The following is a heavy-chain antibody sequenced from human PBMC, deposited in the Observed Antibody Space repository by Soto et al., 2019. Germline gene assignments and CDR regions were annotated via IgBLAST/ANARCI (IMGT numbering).Heavy chain of an antibody. D-gene: IGHD3-10*01. V-gene: IGHV3-30-3*01. CDR3: ARDFTRYYYGSGSYYILEY. J-gene: IGHJ4*02. Sequence: GGSLRLSCAASGFTFSSYSMHWVRQAPGKGLEWVAVISYDGSNKYYADSVKGRFTISRDNSKNTLYLQMNSLRAEDTAVYYCARDFTRYYYGSGSYYILEYWGQGTLVTVSS. CDR2: ISYDGSNK. CDR1: GFTFSSYS.